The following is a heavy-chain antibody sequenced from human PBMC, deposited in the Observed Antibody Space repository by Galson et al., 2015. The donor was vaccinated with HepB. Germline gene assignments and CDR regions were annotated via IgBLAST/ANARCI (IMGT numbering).Heavy chain of an antibody. D-gene: IGHD5-18*01. CDR2: ISSSSTTI. CDR3: ARDLRIQPNYFYYYGMDV. Sequence: SLRLSCAASTFIFSTYSMDWVRQAPGKGLEWVSYISSSSTTIYYADSVKGRFTISRDNAKNSVYLQMNSLRAEDTAVYYCARDLRIQPNYFYYYGMDVWGQGTTVTVSS. J-gene: IGHJ6*02. CDR1: TFIFSTYS. V-gene: IGHV3-48*04.